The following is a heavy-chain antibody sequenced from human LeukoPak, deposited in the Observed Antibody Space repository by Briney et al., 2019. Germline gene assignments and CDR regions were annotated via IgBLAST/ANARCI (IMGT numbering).Heavy chain of an antibody. V-gene: IGHV3-11*01. CDR2: ISSSGSTI. CDR3: AKGGFDWFGDDY. Sequence: GESLRLSCAASGFTFSDYYMSWIRQAPGKGLEWVSYISSSGSTIYYADSVKGRFTISRDNSKNTLYLQMNSLRAEDTAVYYCAKGGFDWFGDDYWGQGTLVTVSS. CDR1: GFTFSDYY. D-gene: IGHD3-10*01. J-gene: IGHJ4*02.